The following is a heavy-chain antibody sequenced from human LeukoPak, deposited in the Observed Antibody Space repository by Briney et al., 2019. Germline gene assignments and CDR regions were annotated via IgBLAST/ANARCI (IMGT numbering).Heavy chain of an antibody. D-gene: IGHD1-26*01. Sequence: GGSLRLSCAASGFTFGIYEMNWVRQAPGKGLEGVSYISNSGTTIYYGDSVKGRFTISRDNTKNSLYLQMNSLRAEDTAVYYCARGGGSYPFFDYWGQGALVTVSS. V-gene: IGHV3-48*03. J-gene: IGHJ4*02. CDR2: ISNSGTTI. CDR1: GFTFGIYE. CDR3: ARGGGSYPFFDY.